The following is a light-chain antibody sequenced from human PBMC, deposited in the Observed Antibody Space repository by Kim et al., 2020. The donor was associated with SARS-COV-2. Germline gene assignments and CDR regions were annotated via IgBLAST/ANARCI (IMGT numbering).Light chain of an antibody. CDR1: QSLVHSDGNTY. CDR2: HIS. J-gene: IGKJ2*01. V-gene: IGKV2-24*01. CDR3: TQATQLPYT. Sequence: DIVMTQTPLSSPVTLGQSASISCSSSQSLVHSDGNTYLSWLQQRPGQPPRLLIYHISKRYSGVPDRSSGSGAGTYFTLRISRVEAEDVGIYYCTQATQLPYTFGQGTKLEI.